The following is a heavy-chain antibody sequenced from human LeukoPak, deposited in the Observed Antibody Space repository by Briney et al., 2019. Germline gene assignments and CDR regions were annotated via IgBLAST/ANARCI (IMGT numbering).Heavy chain of an antibody. Sequence: GGSLRLSCAASGFTFSSYGLSWVRQAPGKGLEWVSAISDSGSDTYYADSVKGRFTISKDNSKNTLYLQMNSLRAEDTAVYYCAKRVPYSSSSVYFDYWGQGTLVTVSS. D-gene: IGHD6-6*01. CDR1: GFTFSSYG. CDR3: AKRVPYSSSSVYFDY. CDR2: ISDSGSDT. V-gene: IGHV3-23*01. J-gene: IGHJ4*02.